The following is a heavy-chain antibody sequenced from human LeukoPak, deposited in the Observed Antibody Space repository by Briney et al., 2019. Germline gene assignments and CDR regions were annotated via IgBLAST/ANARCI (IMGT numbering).Heavy chain of an antibody. CDR3: ARDSSGPGVYCGGDCFYSGAFDI. CDR1: GFTFSNHW. D-gene: IGHD2-21*02. CDR2: IKDDGSEK. J-gene: IGHJ3*02. V-gene: IGHV3-7*01. Sequence: GGSLRLSCAASGFTFSNHWMSWVRQSPGKGLEWVANIKDDGSEKYHVDSVKGRFTISRDNAKNSLYLQMDSLRVEDTAVYYCARDSSGPGVYCGGDCFYSGAFDIWGHGTMVLVSS.